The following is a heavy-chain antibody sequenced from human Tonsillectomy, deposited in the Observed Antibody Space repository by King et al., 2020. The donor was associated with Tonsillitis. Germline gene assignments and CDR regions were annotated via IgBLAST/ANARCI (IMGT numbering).Heavy chain of an antibody. V-gene: IGHV4-39*07. Sequence: QLQESGPGLVKPSETLSLTCTVSGGSISSDNYYWGWIRQPPGKGLEWIGTISNSGTTYYNPSLKSRVTISVDTSTNQFSLKLNSVTAADTAVFYCATGAYYSGRRVDYWGQGTLVTVSS. CDR2: ISNSGTT. CDR3: ATGAYYSGRRVDY. CDR1: GGSISSDNYY. D-gene: IGHD3-10*01. J-gene: IGHJ4*02.